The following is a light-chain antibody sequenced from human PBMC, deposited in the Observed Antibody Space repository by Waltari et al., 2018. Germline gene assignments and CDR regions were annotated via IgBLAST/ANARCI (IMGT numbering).Light chain of an antibody. J-gene: IGKJ4*01. V-gene: IGKV4-1*01. CDR2: WAS. Sequence: DIVMTQSPDSLAVSLGERATINCKSSQSVLYSSNNKNYLGCYQQKPGQPPKLLIHWASTRESGVPDRFSGSGSGTDFTLTISSLQAEDVAVYYCQQYYSIPLTFGGGTRVEIK. CDR3: QQYYSIPLT. CDR1: QSVLYSSNNKNY.